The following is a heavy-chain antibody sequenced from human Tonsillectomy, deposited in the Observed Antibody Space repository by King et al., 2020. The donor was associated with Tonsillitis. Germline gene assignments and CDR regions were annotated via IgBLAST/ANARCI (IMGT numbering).Heavy chain of an antibody. CDR1: GRSISSYY. CDR3: AAQTYYDFWSGYNFDY. CDR2: IYYNGST. D-gene: IGHD3-3*01. Sequence: VQLQESGPGLLKPSETLSLTCTVSGRSISSYYWSGIRQHPGKGLEWIGCIYYNGSTNYNPSLKSRVTISVDTSKNQISLKLSSVTASDTALYYCAAQTYYDFWSGYNFDYWGQGTLVTVSS. V-gene: IGHV4-59*01. J-gene: IGHJ4*02.